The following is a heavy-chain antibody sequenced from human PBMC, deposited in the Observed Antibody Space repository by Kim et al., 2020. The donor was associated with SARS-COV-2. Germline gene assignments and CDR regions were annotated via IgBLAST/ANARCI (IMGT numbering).Heavy chain of an antibody. Sequence: GGSLRLSCAASGFTFSSYWMSWVRQAPGKGLEWVANIKQDGSEKYYVDSVKGRFTISRDNAKNSLYLQMNSLRAEDTAVYYCAREKLGFGVDPFDYWGQGTLVTVSS. D-gene: IGHD3-10*01. CDR1: GFTFSSYW. CDR2: IKQDGSEK. CDR3: AREKLGFGVDPFDY. V-gene: IGHV3-7*03. J-gene: IGHJ4*02.